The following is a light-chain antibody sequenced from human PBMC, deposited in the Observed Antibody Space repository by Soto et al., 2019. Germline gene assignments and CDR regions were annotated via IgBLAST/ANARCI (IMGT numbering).Light chain of an antibody. J-gene: IGKJ1*01. CDR3: QQYDKYST. Sequence: IQMTQSPSTLYASVGDTVTITCRARQTISVSLAWYQQKPGKAPNLLIYDASTLQEGVPSRFSGSGSGTEFTLTVTSLQPDDFTTYFCQQYDKYSTFGQGTKVDVK. V-gene: IGKV1-5*01. CDR1: QTISVS. CDR2: DAS.